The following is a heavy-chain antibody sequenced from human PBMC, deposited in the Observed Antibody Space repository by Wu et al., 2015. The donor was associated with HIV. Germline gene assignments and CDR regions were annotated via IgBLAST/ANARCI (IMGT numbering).Heavy chain of an antibody. J-gene: IGHJ6*03. D-gene: IGHD3-16*01. CDR2: MNPNSGNT. V-gene: IGHV1-8*03. Sequence: QVQLVQSEAEVKKPGASVKVSCKASGYTFTSYDINWVRQATGQGLEWMGWMNPNSGNTGYAQKFQGRVTITRNTSISTAYMELSSLRSEDTAVYYCARGGYGGAGRGVTTYYMGRRGAKGPRSP. CDR1: GYTFTSYD. CDR3: ARGGYGGAGRGVTTYYMGRR.